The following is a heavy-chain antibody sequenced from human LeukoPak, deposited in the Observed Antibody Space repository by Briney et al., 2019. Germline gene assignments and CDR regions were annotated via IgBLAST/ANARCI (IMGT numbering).Heavy chain of an antibody. CDR2: IKSDGSST. J-gene: IGHJ4*02. V-gene: IGHV3-74*01. Sequence: GGSLRLSCAASGFTFSSNWMHWVRQAPGKGLEWVSRIKSDGSSTSYADSVKGRFTISRDNAKNSLYLQMNSLRAEDTAVYYCARGRGSGWYSAPLDYWGQGTLVTVSS. CDR1: GFTFSSNW. CDR3: ARGRGSGWYSAPLDY. D-gene: IGHD6-19*01.